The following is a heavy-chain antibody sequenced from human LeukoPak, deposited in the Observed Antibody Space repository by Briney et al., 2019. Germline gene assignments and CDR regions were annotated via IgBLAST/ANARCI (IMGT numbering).Heavy chain of an antibody. CDR1: GGSISSDSYY. J-gene: IGHJ5*02. D-gene: IGHD3-10*01. CDR3: ARNRYYYGSGNYGVPNWFDP. Sequence: SETLSLTCTVSGGSISSDSYYWGWIRQPPGKGLKWIGSIYYSGSTYYNPSLKSRVTISVDTSKNQFSLKLNSVTAADTAVYYCARNRYYYGSGNYGVPNWFDPWGQGTLVTVSS. CDR2: IYYSGST. V-gene: IGHV4-39*01.